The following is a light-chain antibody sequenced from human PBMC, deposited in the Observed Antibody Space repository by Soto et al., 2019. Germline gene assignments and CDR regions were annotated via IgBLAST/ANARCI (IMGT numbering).Light chain of an antibody. J-gene: IGKJ1*01. V-gene: IGKV1-39*01. Sequence: DIQMTQSPSSLSASVGDRVTITCRASQSISSYLHWYQQKPGKAPKLLIYAASSLQSGVPSRFSGSGSGTDFTLTISSLQPEDFATYYCQQPYSTPRTFGQGTKVEIK. CDR3: QQPYSTPRT. CDR2: AAS. CDR1: QSISSY.